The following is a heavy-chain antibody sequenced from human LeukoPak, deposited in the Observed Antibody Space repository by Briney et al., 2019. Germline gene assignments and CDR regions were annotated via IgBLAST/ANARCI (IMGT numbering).Heavy chain of an antibody. CDR3: ARYGSGSYSPSYYYYYMDV. D-gene: IGHD3-10*01. V-gene: IGHV4-34*01. CDR2: INHSGST. J-gene: IGHJ6*03. CDR1: GGSFSGYY. Sequence: SETLSLTCAVYGGSFSGYYWSWIRQPPGKGLEWIGEINHSGSTNYNPSLKSRVTISVDTSKNQFSLKLSSVTAADTAVYYCARYGSGSYSPSYYYYYMDVWGKGTTVTISS.